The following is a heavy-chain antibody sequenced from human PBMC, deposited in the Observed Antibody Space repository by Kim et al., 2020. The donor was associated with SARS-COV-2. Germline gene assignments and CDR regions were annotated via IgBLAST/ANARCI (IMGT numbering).Heavy chain of an antibody. J-gene: IGHJ4*02. CDR1: GFTFSTYA. Sequence: GGSLRLSCAASGFTFSTYALSWVRQAPGKGLEWVSAISGSGGSTYYADSVKGRFTISRDNSKNTLYLQMNSLRAEDTAVYYCAKVSNGGWFGALLHYFDYWGQGTLVTVSS. CDR2: ISGSGGST. D-gene: IGHD3-10*01. CDR3: AKVSNGGWFGALLHYFDY. V-gene: IGHV3-23*01.